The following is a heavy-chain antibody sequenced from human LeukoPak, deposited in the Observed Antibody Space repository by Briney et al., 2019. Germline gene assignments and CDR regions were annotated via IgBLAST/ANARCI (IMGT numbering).Heavy chain of an antibody. J-gene: IGHJ4*02. CDR3: ARESVAGYYFDY. Sequence: PGGSLRLSCAASGFTVSSNYMSWVRQAPGKGLEWVSVIYSGGSTYYADSVKGRFTISRDNSKNTLYLQMNSLRAEDTAVNYCARESVAGYYFDYWGQGTLVTVSS. V-gene: IGHV3-53*01. D-gene: IGHD6-19*01. CDR2: IYSGGST. CDR1: GFTVSSNY.